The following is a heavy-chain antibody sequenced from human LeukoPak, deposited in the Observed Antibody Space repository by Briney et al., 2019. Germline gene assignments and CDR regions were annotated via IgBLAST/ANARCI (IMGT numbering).Heavy chain of an antibody. CDR2: INPNSGGT. Sequence: ASVKVSCKASGYTFTGYYMHWVRQAPGQGLEWMGWINPNSGGTNYAQKFQGRVTMTRDTSISTAYMELSRLRSDDTAVYYCATVEGEYFDTSGYYNYWGQGTLVTVSS. CDR1: GYTFTGYY. V-gene: IGHV1-2*02. CDR3: ATVEGEYFDTSGYYNY. D-gene: IGHD3-22*01. J-gene: IGHJ4*02.